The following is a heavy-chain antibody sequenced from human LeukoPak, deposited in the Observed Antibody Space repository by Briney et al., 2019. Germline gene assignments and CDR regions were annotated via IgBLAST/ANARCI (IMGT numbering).Heavy chain of an antibody. J-gene: IGHJ4*02. CDR2: ISSSSSYI. Sequence: GGSLRLSCAASGFTFSSYSMNWVRQAPGKGLEWVSSISSSSSYIYYADSVKGRFTISRDNAKNSLYLQMNSLRAEDTAVYYCASLSTSSGQQFDYWGQGTLVTVSS. V-gene: IGHV3-21*01. CDR1: GFTFSSYS. D-gene: IGHD2-2*01. CDR3: ASLSTSSGQQFDY.